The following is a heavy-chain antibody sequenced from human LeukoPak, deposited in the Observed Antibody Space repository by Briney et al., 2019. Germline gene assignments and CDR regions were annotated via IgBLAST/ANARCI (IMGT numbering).Heavy chain of an antibody. V-gene: IGHV1-18*01. CDR1: GYTFSSYG. CDR3: ARGYSGSWVDI. Sequence: ASVKVSCKASGYTFSSYGISWVRQAPGQGLEWMGWISAYSGNTHYAQKFQGRVTMTTDTSTTTAYMELRGLRSDDTAVYYCARGYSGSWVDIWGQGTMVTVSS. J-gene: IGHJ3*02. CDR2: ISAYSGNT. D-gene: IGHD1-26*01.